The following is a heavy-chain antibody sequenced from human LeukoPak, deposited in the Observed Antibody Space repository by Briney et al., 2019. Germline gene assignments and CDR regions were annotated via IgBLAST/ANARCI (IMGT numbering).Heavy chain of an antibody. J-gene: IGHJ5*02. V-gene: IGHV4-30-4*08. Sequence: PSQTLSLTCTVSGGSISSGDYYWSWIRQPPGKGLEWIGYIYYSGSTYYNPSLKSRATISVDTSKNQFSLKLSSVTAADTAVYYCAREAPRSLNGFDPWGQGPLVTVSS. CDR1: GGSISSGDYY. CDR2: IYYSGST. CDR3: AREAPRSLNGFDP. D-gene: IGHD2-8*01.